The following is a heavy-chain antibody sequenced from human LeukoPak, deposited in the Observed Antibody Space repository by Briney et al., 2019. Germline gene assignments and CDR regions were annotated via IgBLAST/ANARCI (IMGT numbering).Heavy chain of an antibody. J-gene: IGHJ4*02. CDR1: GYTLTDHY. V-gene: IGHV1-2*02. D-gene: IGHD1-26*01. CDR2: IDPNSGGT. Sequence: ASVKVSCKASGYTLTDHYMHWVRQAPGQGLERMGWIDPNSGGTKYAQKLQGRVTMTRDTSINTAYMELSSLRSDDTAVFYCARMAHGSYYWGQGTLVTVSS. CDR3: ARMAHGSYY.